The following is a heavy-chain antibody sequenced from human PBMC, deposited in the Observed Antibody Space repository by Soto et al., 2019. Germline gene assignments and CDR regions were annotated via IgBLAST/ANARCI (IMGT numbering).Heavy chain of an antibody. Sequence: GGSLRLSCAASGFTFSSYWMSWVRQAPGKGLEWVANIKQDGSEKYYVDSVKGRFTISRDNAKNSLYLQMNSLRAEDTAVYYCARRRLQKPNWFDPWGQGTLVTVSS. V-gene: IGHV3-7*01. CDR3: ARRRLQKPNWFDP. CDR1: GFTFSSYW. CDR2: IKQDGSEK. J-gene: IGHJ5*02. D-gene: IGHD4-4*01.